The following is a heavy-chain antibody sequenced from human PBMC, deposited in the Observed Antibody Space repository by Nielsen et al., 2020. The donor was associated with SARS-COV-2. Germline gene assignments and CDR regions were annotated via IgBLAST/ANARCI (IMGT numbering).Heavy chain of an antibody. J-gene: IGHJ6*02. CDR2: INSDGSST. D-gene: IGHD3-3*01. Sequence: GGSLRLSCAASGFIFDDYAMHWVRQAPGKGLVWVSRINSDGSSTSYADSVKGRFTISRDNAKNTLYLQMNSLRAEDTAVYYCARDSYYDFWSGYYSYYYYGMDVWGQGTTVTVSS. CDR3: ARDSYYDFWSGYYSYYYYGMDV. V-gene: IGHV3-74*01. CDR1: GFIFDDYA.